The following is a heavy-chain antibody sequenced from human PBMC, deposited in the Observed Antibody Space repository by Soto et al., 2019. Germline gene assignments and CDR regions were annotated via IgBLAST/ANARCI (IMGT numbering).Heavy chain of an antibody. CDR2: IGTLHDT. Sequence: EVQLVESGGGSVQPGGSLGLSCAASGFTFSASDMHWVRQTTGGGLEWVAAIGTLHDTYYPDSVKGRFTISRVNARNSLNLQMNSLRAGDTGVYYCARQASYWHGGGGWLDPWGQGTLVTVSS. D-gene: IGHD2-8*02. CDR3: ARQASYWHGGGGWLDP. J-gene: IGHJ5*02. V-gene: IGHV3-13*01. CDR1: GFTFSASD.